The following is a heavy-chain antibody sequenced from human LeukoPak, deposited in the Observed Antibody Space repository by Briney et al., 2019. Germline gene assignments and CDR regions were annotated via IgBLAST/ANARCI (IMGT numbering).Heavy chain of an antibody. V-gene: IGHV4-39*02. CDR3: AREMATTETFDY. Sequence: PSETLSLTCTVSGGSISSSSYYWGWIRQPPGKGLEWIGSIYYSGSTYYNPSLKSRVTISVDTSKNQFSLKLSSVTAADTAVYYCAREMATTETFDYWGQGTLVTVSS. CDR1: GGSISSSSYY. CDR2: IYYSGST. D-gene: IGHD5-24*01. J-gene: IGHJ4*02.